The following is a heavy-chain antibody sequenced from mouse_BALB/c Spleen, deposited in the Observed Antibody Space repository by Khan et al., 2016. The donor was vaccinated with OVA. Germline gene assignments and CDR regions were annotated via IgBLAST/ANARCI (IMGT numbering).Heavy chain of an antibody. CDR1: GYTFTDFN. CDR2: IFPNDGGT. J-gene: IGHJ3*01. Sequence: VQLKQSGPELVKPGASVRISCKTSGYTFTDFNLDWVKQNHGKSLEWLGYIFPNDGGTGYNQKFKTKATLTVDSSSSTAYMELRSLTSEDSAVYYCARSGYGSFAYWGQGTLVTVSA. D-gene: IGHD1-2*01. CDR3: ARSGYGSFAY. V-gene: IGHV1S29*02.